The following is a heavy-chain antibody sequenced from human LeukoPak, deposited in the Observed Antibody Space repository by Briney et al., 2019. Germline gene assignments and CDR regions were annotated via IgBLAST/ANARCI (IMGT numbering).Heavy chain of an antibody. CDR3: ARGPYYYDSSGEDY. D-gene: IGHD3-22*01. Sequence: GASVKVSCKASGGTFSSYAISWVRQATGQGLEWMGWMNPDSGNTGYAQKFQGRVTMTRNTSISTAYMELSSLRSEDTAVYYCARGPYYYDSSGEDYWGQGTLVTVSS. J-gene: IGHJ4*02. CDR1: GGTFSSYA. V-gene: IGHV1-8*02. CDR2: MNPDSGNT.